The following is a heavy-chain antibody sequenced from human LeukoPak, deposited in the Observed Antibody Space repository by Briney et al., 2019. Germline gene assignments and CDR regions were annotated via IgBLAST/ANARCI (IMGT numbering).Heavy chain of an antibody. CDR3: ARPYYDYGDGMDV. J-gene: IGHJ6*02. D-gene: IGHD3-22*01. CDR1: GFTVSSNY. V-gene: IGHV3-66*04. Sequence: GGSLRLSCVASGFTVSSNYMSWVRQAPGKGLEWVSVIYSGGSRDYADSVKGRFTISRDNSKNTLYLQMNSLRAEDTAVYYCARPYYDYGDGMDVWGQGTTVTVSS. CDR2: IYSGGSR.